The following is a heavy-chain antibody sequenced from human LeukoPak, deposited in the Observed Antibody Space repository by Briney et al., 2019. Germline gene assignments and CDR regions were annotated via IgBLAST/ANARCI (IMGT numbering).Heavy chain of an antibody. D-gene: IGHD6-13*01. CDR1: GGSFSGYY. Sequence: SETLSLTCAVYGGSFSGYYWSWIRQPAGKGLEWIGRIYTSGSTNYNPSLKSRVTISVDTSKNQFSLKLSSVTAADTAVYYCARSRSEIAAAGSHTFDYWGQGTLVTVSS. V-gene: IGHV4-59*10. J-gene: IGHJ4*02. CDR2: IYTSGST. CDR3: ARSRSEIAAAGSHTFDY.